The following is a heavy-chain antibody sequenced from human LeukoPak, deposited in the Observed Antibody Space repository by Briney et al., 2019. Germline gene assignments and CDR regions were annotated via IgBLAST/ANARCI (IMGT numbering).Heavy chain of an antibody. D-gene: IGHD6-13*01. V-gene: IGHV3-20*04. CDR3: AKDQSSTWLFDY. J-gene: IGHJ4*02. CDR2: INWNGGST. Sequence: GGSLRLSCAASGFTFDDYGMSWVRQAPGKGLEWVSGINWNGGSTGYADSVKGRFTISRDNAKNSLYLQMNSLRAEDTAVYYCAKDQSSTWLFDYWGQGTLVTVSS. CDR1: GFTFDDYG.